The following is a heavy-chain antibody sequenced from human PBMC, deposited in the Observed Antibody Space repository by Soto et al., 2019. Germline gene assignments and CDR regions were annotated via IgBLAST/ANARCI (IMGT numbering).Heavy chain of an antibody. Sequence: PGGSLRLSCAASGFSFSSYWMSWVRQAPGKGPEWVANIKEDGGEQHYVDSVKGRFTISRDNTENSLFLQMNNLRAEDSAIYYCAITTSTASYWFDPWGPGTQVTVSS. CDR3: AITTSTASYWFDP. CDR2: IKEDGGEQ. D-gene: IGHD4-4*01. J-gene: IGHJ5*02. V-gene: IGHV3-7*03. CDR1: GFSFSSYW.